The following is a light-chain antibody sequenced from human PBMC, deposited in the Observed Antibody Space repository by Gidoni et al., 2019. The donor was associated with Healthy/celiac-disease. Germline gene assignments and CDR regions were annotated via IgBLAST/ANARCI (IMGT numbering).Light chain of an antibody. J-gene: IGKJ4*01. CDR1: QSVSSY. CDR2: DAS. V-gene: IGKV3-11*01. CDR3: QQRSNWPPGGLT. Sequence: EMVLTQSPATLSLSPGERATLSCRASQSVSSYLAWYQQKPGQAPRLLIYDASNRATGIPARFSGSESGTDFTLTISSLEPEDFAVYYCQQRSNWPPGGLTFGGGTKVEIK.